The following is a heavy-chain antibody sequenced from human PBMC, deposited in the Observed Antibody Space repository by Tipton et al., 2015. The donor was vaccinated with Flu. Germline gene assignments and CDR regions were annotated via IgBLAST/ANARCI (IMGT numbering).Heavy chain of an antibody. D-gene: IGHD5-12*01. Sequence: TLSLTCTVSGGSISSSAYYWGWIRQTPGKGLEWIGNIYYSGSTFYNPSLKSRVTISLDKSTNQFSLRLSSVTAADTAVYYCARGATRRPFSGYDYTGYWGQGTLVTVSS. CDR2: IYYSGST. V-gene: IGHV4-39*07. CDR1: GGSISSSAYY. CDR3: ARGATRRPFSGYDYTGY. J-gene: IGHJ4*02.